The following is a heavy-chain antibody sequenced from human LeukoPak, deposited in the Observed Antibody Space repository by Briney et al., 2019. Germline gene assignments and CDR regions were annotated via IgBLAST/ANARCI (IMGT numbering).Heavy chain of an antibody. J-gene: IGHJ4*02. D-gene: IGHD5-24*01. V-gene: IGHV4-34*01. CDR3: ARSRDDYNANSPSDY. Sequence: ASETLSLTCAVSGASFNTYFWSWIRQSPGKGLEWVGEINHSGSINYNPSLTSRVTMSVDTSKKHFSLKLTSVTAADTAVYYCARSRDDYNANSPSDYWGQGTLVTVSS. CDR1: GASFNTYF. CDR2: INHSGSI.